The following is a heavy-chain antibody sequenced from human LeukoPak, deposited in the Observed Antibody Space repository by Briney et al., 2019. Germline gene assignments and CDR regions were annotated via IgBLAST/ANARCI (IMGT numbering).Heavy chain of an antibody. CDR2: IRYDGSNK. Sequence: GGSLRLSCAASGFTFSSYGMYWVRQAPGKGLEWVAFIRYDGSNKYYADSVKGRFTISRDNSKNTLYLQMNSLRAEDTAVYYCAKDFRIVGATPGYWGQGTLVTVSS. V-gene: IGHV3-30*02. J-gene: IGHJ4*02. CDR1: GFTFSSYG. CDR3: AKDFRIVGATPGY. D-gene: IGHD1-26*01.